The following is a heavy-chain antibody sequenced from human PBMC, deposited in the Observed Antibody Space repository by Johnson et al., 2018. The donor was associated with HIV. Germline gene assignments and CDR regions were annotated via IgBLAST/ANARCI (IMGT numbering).Heavy chain of an antibody. D-gene: IGHD5-18*01. CDR2: ISYDGSNK. Sequence: VQLVESGGGLIQPGGSLRLSCAASGFTFSSYAMHWVRQAPGKGLEWVAVISYDGSNKYYADSVKGRFTISRDNSKNTLYLQMNSLRAEDTAVYYCARDFVDRGYSYGFGAFDIWGQGTMVTVSS. CDR3: ARDFVDRGYSYGFGAFDI. J-gene: IGHJ3*02. V-gene: IGHV3-30-3*01. CDR1: GFTFSSYA.